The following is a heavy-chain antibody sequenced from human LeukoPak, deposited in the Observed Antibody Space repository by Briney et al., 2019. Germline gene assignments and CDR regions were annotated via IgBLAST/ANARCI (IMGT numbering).Heavy chain of an antibody. CDR1: GGSFSGYY. D-gene: IGHD2-2*01. CDR2: INHGGST. V-gene: IGHV4-34*01. J-gene: IGHJ6*02. CDR3: ARGRRYCSSTSCQYYYYGMDV. Sequence: SETLSLTCAVYGGSFSGYYWSWIRQPPGKGLEWIGEINHGGSTNYNPSLKSRVTISVDTSKNQFSLKLSSVTAADTAVYYCARGRRYCSSTSCQYYYYGMDVWGQGTTVTVSS.